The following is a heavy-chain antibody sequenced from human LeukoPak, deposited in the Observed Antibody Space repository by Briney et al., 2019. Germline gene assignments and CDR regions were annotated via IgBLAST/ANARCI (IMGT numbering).Heavy chain of an antibody. CDR3: ARSCSSTSCY. CDR2: VNSDGSSA. CDR1: GFTFSNYW. D-gene: IGHD2-2*01. Sequence: PGGSLRLSCVASGFTFSNYWMHWVRQAPGKGLVWVSRVNSDGSSATYADSVKGRFTIARDNAKNTVYLQMNSLRAEDTAVYYCARSCSSTSCYWGQGTLVTVSS. J-gene: IGHJ4*02. V-gene: IGHV3-74*03.